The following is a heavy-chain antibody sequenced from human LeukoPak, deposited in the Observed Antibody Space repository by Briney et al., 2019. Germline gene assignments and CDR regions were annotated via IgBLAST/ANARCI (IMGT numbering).Heavy chain of an antibody. CDR3: AKHLSAMASFDY. J-gene: IGHJ4*02. CDR1: GFTVSRNY. CDR2: IYSDGST. V-gene: IGHV3-66*04. Sequence: PGGSLRLSCAGSGFTVSRNYMSWVRQAPGKGLEWVSVIYSDGSTYYADSVKGRFTISRDNSKNTLHLQMNSLRADDTAVYYCAKHLSAMASFDYWGQGTLVTVSS. D-gene: IGHD5-18*01.